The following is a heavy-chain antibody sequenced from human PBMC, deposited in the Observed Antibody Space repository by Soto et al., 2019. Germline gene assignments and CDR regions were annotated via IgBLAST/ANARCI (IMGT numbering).Heavy chain of an antibody. V-gene: IGHV3-74*01. CDR1: GFTFNKYW. Sequence: GGSLRLSCAASGFTFNKYWIHWVRQVRGKGLLWVSRISPDGASTNYADSVKGRFTISRDNAKNTVYLQMDSLRADDTSVYYCLRAPLYLWFRFDFWGQGTLVTVSS. D-gene: IGHD3-9*01. CDR2: ISPDGAST. CDR3: LRAPLYLWFRFDF. J-gene: IGHJ4*02.